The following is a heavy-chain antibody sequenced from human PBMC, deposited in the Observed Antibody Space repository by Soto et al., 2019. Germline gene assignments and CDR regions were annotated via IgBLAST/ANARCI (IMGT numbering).Heavy chain of an antibody. V-gene: IGHV3-21*01. CDR2: ISSSSSYI. J-gene: IGHJ6*02. CDR1: GFTFSSYA. D-gene: IGHD3-3*01. CDR3: ARTPPLRFLEWFYGMDV. Sequence: PGGSLRLSCAASGFTFSSYAMSWVRQAPGKGLEWVSSISSSSSYIYYADSVKGRFTISRDNAKNSLYLQMNSLRAEDTAVYYCARTPPLRFLEWFYGMDVWGQGTTVTVSS.